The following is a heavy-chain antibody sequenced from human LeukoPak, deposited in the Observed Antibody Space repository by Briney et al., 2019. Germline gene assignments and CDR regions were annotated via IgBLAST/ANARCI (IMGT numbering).Heavy chain of an antibody. CDR1: GGSISSYH. CDR2: IYTSGST. V-gene: IGHV4-4*07. J-gene: IGHJ2*01. CDR3: ARGGYSSGYLTPNWYFDL. D-gene: IGHD6-19*01. Sequence: SETLSLTCTVPGGSISSYHWSWIRQPAGKGLEWIGRIYTSGSTNYNPSLKSRVTMSVDTSKNQFSLKLSSVTAADTAVYYCARGGYSSGYLTPNWYFDLWGRGTLVTVSS.